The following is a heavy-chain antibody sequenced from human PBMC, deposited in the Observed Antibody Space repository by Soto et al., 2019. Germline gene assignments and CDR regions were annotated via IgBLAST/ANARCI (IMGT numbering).Heavy chain of an antibody. CDR2: IYSGGST. V-gene: IGHV3-53*04. J-gene: IGHJ5*02. CDR1: GFTVSSNY. D-gene: IGHD2-15*01. Sequence: VQLVESGGGLVQPGGSLRLSCAASGFTVSSNYMSWVRQAPGKGLEWVSVIYSGGSTYYADSVKGRFTISRHNSKNTLYLQMNSLRAEDTAVYYCAREIVVGAKNWFDPWGQGTLVTVSS. CDR3: AREIVVGAKNWFDP.